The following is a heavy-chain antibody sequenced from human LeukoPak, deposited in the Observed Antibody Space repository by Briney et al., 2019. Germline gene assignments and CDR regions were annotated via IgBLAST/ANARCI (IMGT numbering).Heavy chain of an antibody. V-gene: IGHV3-21*01. CDR2: ISSSSSYI. D-gene: IGHD3-16*02. CDR3: APQGDDYVWGSYRPNNWFDP. Sequence: GGSLRLSCAASGFTFSSYSMNWVRQAPGKGLEWVSSISSSSSYIYYADSVKGRFTISRDNAKKSLYLQIHSLRAEDTAVYYCAPQGDDYVWGSYRPNNWFDPWGQGTLVTVSS. CDR1: GFTFSSYS. J-gene: IGHJ5*02.